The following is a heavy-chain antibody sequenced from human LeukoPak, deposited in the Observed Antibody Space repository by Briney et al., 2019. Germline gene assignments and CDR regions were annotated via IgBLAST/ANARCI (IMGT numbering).Heavy chain of an antibody. CDR3: ARGSYYDSSGYYPHYFDY. D-gene: IGHD3-22*01. J-gene: IGHJ4*02. CDR1: GYTFTNYY. V-gene: IGHV1-46*01. CDR2: INPSGGST. Sequence: ASVKVSCKASGYTFTNYYIHWVRQAPRQGLEWMGIINPSGGSTSYGQKFQGRVTMTRDTSTSTVYMDLSSLRSEDTAVYYCARGSYYDSSGYYPHYFDYWGQGTLVTVSS.